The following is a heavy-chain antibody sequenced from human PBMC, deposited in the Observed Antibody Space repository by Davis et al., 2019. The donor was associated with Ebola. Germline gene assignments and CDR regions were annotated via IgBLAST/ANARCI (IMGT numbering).Heavy chain of an antibody. CDR3: ASGKMGYTYGRFDY. V-gene: IGHV1-18*04. D-gene: IGHD5-18*01. CDR2: IRTYNGDT. Sequence: SVKVSCTASGSSYGISWVRQAPGQRLEWMGWIRTYNGDTRYAQKLQGRVSMTTDTSTNTAYMELGSLTFDDTAVYYCASGKMGYTYGRFDYWGQGTLVTVSS. CDR1: GSSYG. J-gene: IGHJ4*02.